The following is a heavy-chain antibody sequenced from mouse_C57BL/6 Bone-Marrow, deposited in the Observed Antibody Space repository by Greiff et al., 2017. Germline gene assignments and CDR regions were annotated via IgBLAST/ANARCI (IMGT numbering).Heavy chain of an antibody. Sequence: EVQVVESGGGLVKPGGSLKLSCAASGFTFSSYAMSWVRQTPEKRLEWVATISDGGSYTYYPDNVKGRFTISRDNAKNNLYLQMSHLKSEDTAMYYCARDGDYGNYPYAMDYWGQGTSVTVSS. CDR1: GFTFSSYA. CDR3: ARDGDYGNYPYAMDY. CDR2: ISDGGSYT. D-gene: IGHD2-1*01. V-gene: IGHV5-4*01. J-gene: IGHJ4*01.